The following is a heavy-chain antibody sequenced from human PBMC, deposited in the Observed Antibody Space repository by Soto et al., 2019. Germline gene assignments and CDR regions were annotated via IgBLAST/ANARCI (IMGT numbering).Heavy chain of an antibody. CDR1: GYTFTSYA. CDR2: INAGNGNT. Sequence: VASVKVSCKASGYTFTSYAMHWVRQAPGQRLEWMGWINAGNGNTKYSQKFQGRVTITRDTSASTAYMELSSLRSEDTAVYYCARGYPQQWLVLVYWGQGTLVTVSS. V-gene: IGHV1-3*01. J-gene: IGHJ4*02. CDR3: ARGYPQQWLVLVY. D-gene: IGHD6-19*01.